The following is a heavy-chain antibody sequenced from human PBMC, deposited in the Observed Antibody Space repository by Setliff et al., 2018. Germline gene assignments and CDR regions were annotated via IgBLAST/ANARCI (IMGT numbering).Heavy chain of an antibody. Sequence: WASVKVSCKASGYTFTTYYMHWVRQAPGQGLEWMGIINPSGGYANYAQKFQGRVTMTRDTSTSTVYMELSSLRSEDTAVYYCAREGPSMVTAPGRSGYVDWGQGTLVTVSS. CDR3: AREGPSMVTAPGRSGYVD. V-gene: IGHV1-46*01. D-gene: IGHD3-22*01. CDR2: INPSGGYA. J-gene: IGHJ4*02. CDR1: GYTFTTYY.